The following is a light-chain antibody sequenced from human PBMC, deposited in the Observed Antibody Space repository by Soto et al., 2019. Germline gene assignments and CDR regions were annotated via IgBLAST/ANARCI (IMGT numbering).Light chain of an antibody. CDR2: VSTGGIVG. CDR3: GADHGSGSNFAWV. Sequence: QTVVTQPPSASASLGASVTLTCTLSSGYSNYKVDWYQQRPGKGPRFVMRVSTGGIVGSKGDGIPDRFSVLGSGLNRYLTIKNIQEEDESDYHCGADHGSGSNFAWVFGGGTQLTVL. J-gene: IGLJ3*02. V-gene: IGLV9-49*01. CDR1: SGYSNYK.